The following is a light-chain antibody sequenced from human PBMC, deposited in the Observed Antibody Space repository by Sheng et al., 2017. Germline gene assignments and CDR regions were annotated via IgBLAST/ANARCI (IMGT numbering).Light chain of an antibody. J-gene: IGKJ4*01. V-gene: IGKV1-12*01. CDR2: GAS. CDR1: QDIKNW. Sequence: DIQMTQPPASVSASVGDRVTIACRASQDIKNWLAWYQQKPGKAPKFLIYGASNLQSGVPSRFSGSGSGTDFTLTISSLQPEDFATYYCQQANSFSLTFGGGTKVEIK. CDR3: QQANSFSLT.